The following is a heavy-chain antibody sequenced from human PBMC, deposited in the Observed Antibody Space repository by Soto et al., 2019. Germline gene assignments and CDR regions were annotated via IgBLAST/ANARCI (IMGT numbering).Heavy chain of an antibody. J-gene: IGHJ4*02. CDR1: GYTFTSYG. CDR3: ARDLGYYYDSSGYGLGY. Sequence: ASVKVSCKASGYTFTSYGISWVRQAPGQGLEWMGWISAYNGNANYAQKLQGRVTMTTDTSTSTAYMELRSLRSDDTAVYYCARDLGYYYDSSGYGLGYWGQGTLVTVSS. D-gene: IGHD3-22*01. V-gene: IGHV1-18*04. CDR2: ISAYNGNA.